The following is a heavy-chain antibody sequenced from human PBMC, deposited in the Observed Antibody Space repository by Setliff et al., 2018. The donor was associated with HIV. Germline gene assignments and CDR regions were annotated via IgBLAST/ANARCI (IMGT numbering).Heavy chain of an antibody. CDR3: AKHLSPGSGWYSKARGVDV. Sequence: PGESLKISCKGSGKSLSNYWINWVRQMPGKGLEWMGRIDPSDSYINYGPSFQGQVTISADKSISTAYLQWSSLKASDTAMYYCAKHLSPGSGWYSKARGVDVWGQGTTVTVSS. D-gene: IGHD6-19*01. V-gene: IGHV5-10-1*04. J-gene: IGHJ6*02. CDR1: GKSLSNYW. CDR2: IDPSDSYI.